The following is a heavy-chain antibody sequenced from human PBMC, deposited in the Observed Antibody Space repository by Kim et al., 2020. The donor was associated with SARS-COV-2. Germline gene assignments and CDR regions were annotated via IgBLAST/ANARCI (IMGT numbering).Heavy chain of an antibody. V-gene: IGHV3-11*03. J-gene: IGHJ4*02. CDR1: GFSFSDYY. D-gene: IGHD6-13*01. CDR2: ISGNTGYT. CDR3: ARIPGGSSSWYYFDH. Sequence: LSLTCAASGFSFSDYYMIWIRQTPGKGLEWVSYISGNTGYTNYADSVKGRFTISRDNTKNSLYLQMTSLRAEDTALYYCARIPGGSSSWYYFDHWGQ.